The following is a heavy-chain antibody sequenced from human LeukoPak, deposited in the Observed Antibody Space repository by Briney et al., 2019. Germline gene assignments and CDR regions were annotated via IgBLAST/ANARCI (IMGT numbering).Heavy chain of an antibody. Sequence: GGSLRLSCVASGFTFSTYSMNWVRQAPGKGLEWVSAISGSGGNTYYADSVKGRFTISRDNSKNTLYLQMNSLRAEDTAVYYCAKGRGWLQFFDYWGQGTLVTVSS. CDR1: GFTFSTYS. CDR3: AKGRGWLQFFDY. CDR2: ISGSGGNT. D-gene: IGHD5-24*01. V-gene: IGHV3-23*01. J-gene: IGHJ4*02.